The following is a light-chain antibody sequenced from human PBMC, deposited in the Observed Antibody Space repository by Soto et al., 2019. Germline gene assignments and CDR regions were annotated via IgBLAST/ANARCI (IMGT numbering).Light chain of an antibody. Sequence: AIQMTQSPSSLSASVGDSVTITCRASQGIRNDVDWFQQKPGKAPKLLIYAASNLQSGVPARFSGSGSGTDFTLTISSLQPEDFATYYCLQKYFYPFTFGPGTKVEIK. J-gene: IGKJ3*01. CDR3: LQKYFYPFT. CDR2: AAS. CDR1: QGIRND. V-gene: IGKV1-6*01.